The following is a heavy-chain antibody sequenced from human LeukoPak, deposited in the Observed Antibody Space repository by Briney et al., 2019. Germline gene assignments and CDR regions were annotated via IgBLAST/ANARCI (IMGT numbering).Heavy chain of an antibody. V-gene: IGHV3-21*01. CDR3: AREPLRSSTSPDY. J-gene: IGHJ4*02. CDR1: GFTFSSYS. D-gene: IGHD2-2*01. Sequence: GGSLRLSCAASGFTFSSYSMNWVRQAPGKGLEWVSSISSSSSYIYYADSVKGRFTISRDNAKNSLYLQMNSLRAEDTAVYYCAREPLRSSTSPDYWGQGTLVTVSS. CDR2: ISSSSSYI.